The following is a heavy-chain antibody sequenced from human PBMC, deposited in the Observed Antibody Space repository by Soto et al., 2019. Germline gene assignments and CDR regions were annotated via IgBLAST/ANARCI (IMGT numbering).Heavy chain of an antibody. CDR2: ISYDGSNK. J-gene: IGHJ6*02. Sequence: QVQLVESGGGVVQPGRSLRLSCAASGFTFSSYGMHWVRQAPGKGLEWVAVISYDGSNKYYADSVKGRFTISRNNSKNTLYLQMNSLRAEDTAVYYCAKGSGVLLWFGELFPYYYYGMDVWGQGTTVTVSS. CDR1: GFTFSSYG. D-gene: IGHD3-10*01. V-gene: IGHV3-30*18. CDR3: AKGSGVLLWFGELFPYYYYGMDV.